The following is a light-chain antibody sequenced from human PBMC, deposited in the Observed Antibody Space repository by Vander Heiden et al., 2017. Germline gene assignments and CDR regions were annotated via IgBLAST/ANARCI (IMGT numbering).Light chain of an antibody. J-gene: IGLJ2*01. CDR3: QAWDSSTVV. Sequence: SYELTQPPSVSVSPGQTASITCSGDKLGDKYACWYQQKPGQSPVLVIYQDSKRPAGIPERFSGSNSANTATLTISGTQARDEADYYCQAWDSSTVVFGGGTKLTVL. CDR1: KLGDKY. V-gene: IGLV3-1*01. CDR2: QDS.